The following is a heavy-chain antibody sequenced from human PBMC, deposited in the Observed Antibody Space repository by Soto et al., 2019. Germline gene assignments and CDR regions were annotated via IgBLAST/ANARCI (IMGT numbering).Heavy chain of an antibody. CDR2: ISAYNGNT. CDR3: ARDGPILLGSGWYFDY. CDR1: GYTFTSYG. V-gene: IGHV1-18*01. D-gene: IGHD6-19*01. J-gene: IGHJ4*02. Sequence: GASVKVSCKASGYTFTSYGISWVRQAPGQGLEWMGWISAYNGNTNYAQKLQGRVTMTTDTSTGTAYMELRSLRSDDTAVYYCARDGPILLGSGWYFDYWGQGTLVTVSS.